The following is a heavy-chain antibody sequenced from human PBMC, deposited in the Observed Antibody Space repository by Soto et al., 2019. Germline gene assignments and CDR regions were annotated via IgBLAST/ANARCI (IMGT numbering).Heavy chain of an antibody. J-gene: IGHJ3*02. CDR2: INPSGGST. Sequence: ASVKVSCKASGYTFTSYYMHWVRQAPGQGLEWMGIINPSGGSTSYAQKFQGRVTMTRDTSTGTVYMELSSLRSEDTAVYYCARPYSSGYYYSSLAFDIWGKGTMVTVSS. CDR1: GYTFTSYY. D-gene: IGHD3-22*01. CDR3: ARPYSSGYYYSSLAFDI. V-gene: IGHV1-46*01.